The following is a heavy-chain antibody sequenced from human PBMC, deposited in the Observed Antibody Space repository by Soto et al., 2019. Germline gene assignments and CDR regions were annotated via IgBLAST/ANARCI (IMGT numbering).Heavy chain of an antibody. CDR3: ARGGGSLITLEY. D-gene: IGHD2-15*01. CDR2: IIPILGIA. V-gene: IGHV1-69*02. CDR1: GGTFSSYT. Sequence: QVQLVQPGAEVKKPGSSVKVSCKASGGTFSSYTISWVRQAPGQGLEWMGRIIPILGIANYAQKFQGRVTITADKSTSTAYMELSSLRSEDTAVYYCARGGGSLITLEYWGQGTLVTVSS. J-gene: IGHJ4*02.